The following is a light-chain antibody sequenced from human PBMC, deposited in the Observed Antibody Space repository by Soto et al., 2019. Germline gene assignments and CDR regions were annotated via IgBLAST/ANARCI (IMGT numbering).Light chain of an antibody. CDR3: QQADTFPIT. CDR1: QGISRS. J-gene: IGKJ5*01. V-gene: IGKV1D-12*01. Sequence: DIHMSQSPSSVSASVGDRFTITCEASQGISRSLAWYQQKPGKAPKLLIYSASSLQSGVPSRFRGSGFGTDFTLTISSLQPEDFETYYCQQADTFPITFGQGTRLEIK. CDR2: SAS.